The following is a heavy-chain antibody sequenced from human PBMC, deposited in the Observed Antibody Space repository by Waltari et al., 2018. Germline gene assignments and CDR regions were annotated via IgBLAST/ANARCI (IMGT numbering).Heavy chain of an antibody. CDR3: VKGGWLDN. J-gene: IGHJ5*02. D-gene: IGHD2-15*01. V-gene: IGHV3-23*01. CDR1: GFSFNVFE. Sequence: EVQLLESGGGLVHPGGSLRLSCAASGFSFNVFEMTWARQAPGKGREWVSFISESVNIIQYADSVKGRFAVSRDNSRNTMYLQMNSLRVDDTATYYCVKGGWLDNWGQGSLVTVSS. CDR2: ISESVNII.